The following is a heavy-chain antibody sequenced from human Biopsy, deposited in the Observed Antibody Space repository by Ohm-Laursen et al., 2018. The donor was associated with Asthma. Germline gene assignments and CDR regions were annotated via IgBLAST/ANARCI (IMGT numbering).Heavy chain of an antibody. CDR1: PGSINDYY. Sequence: DTLSLTCTVSPGSINDYYWNWIRQFPGKGLEWIGYVHSTGSTRFNPSLKSRLTISVDTSVDQVSLKLTSVTAADTAVYYCARATSTWSQSGPHYFDHWGQGTTVTVSP. J-gene: IGHJ4*03. V-gene: IGHV4-59*07. CDR2: VHSTGST. CDR3: ARATSTWSQSGPHYFDH. D-gene: IGHD6-13*01.